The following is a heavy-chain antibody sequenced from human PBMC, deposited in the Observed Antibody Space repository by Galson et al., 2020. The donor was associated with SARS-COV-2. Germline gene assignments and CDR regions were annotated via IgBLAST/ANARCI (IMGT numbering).Heavy chain of an antibody. CDR1: GYTLTELS. J-gene: IGHJ4*02. Sequence: ASVKVSCKVSGYTLTELSMHWVRQAPGKGLEWMGGFDPEDGETIYAQKFQGRVTMTEDTSTDTAYMELSSLRSEDTAVYYCATAGIRIAAAGKATYFDYWGQGTLVTVSS. D-gene: IGHD6-13*01. CDR3: ATAGIRIAAAGKATYFDY. V-gene: IGHV1-24*01. CDR2: FDPEDGET.